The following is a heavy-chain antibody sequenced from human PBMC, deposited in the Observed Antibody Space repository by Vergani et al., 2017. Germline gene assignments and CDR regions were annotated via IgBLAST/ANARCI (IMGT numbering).Heavy chain of an antibody. J-gene: IGHJ4*02. D-gene: IGHD6-19*01. Sequence: QVQLVQSGAEVKKPGSSVKVSCKASGATFRSNTISWVRQVPGQGLEWMGRIIPVLGKTKYAQDFQGRLTITADTSTSTAYMELTSLRSQDTAVYYCARDSPGGQWLVRSDVRLNYWGQGTLVTVSS. CDR2: IIPVLGKT. CDR3: ARDSPGGQWLVRSDVRLNY. V-gene: IGHV1-69*08. CDR1: GATFRSNT.